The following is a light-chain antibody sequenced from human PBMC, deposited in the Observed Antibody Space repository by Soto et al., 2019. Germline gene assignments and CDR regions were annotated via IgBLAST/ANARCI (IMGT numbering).Light chain of an antibody. V-gene: IGKV3D-15*01. CDR3: QQYNNWPFT. J-gene: IGKJ3*01. CDR1: QSVSSN. Sequence: EIVMTQSPATLSVSPGERATLSCRASQSVSSNLAWYQQKPGQVPRLLIYGASTRATGIPARFSGSGSGTEVTLIISSLQSEDFAVYYCQQYNNWPFTFGPGTKVDIK. CDR2: GAS.